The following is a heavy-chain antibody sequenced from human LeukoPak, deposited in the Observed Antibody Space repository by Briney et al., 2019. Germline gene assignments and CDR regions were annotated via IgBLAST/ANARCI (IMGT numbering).Heavy chain of an antibody. J-gene: IGHJ4*02. D-gene: IGHD4-11*01. V-gene: IGHV4-39*01. CDR2: IYYSGST. CDR3: ARHAGPVGDDYIGTFDY. CDR1: GGSISSSSYY. Sequence: SETLSLTCTVSGGSISSSSYYWGWTRQPPGKGLEWIGSIYYSGSTYYNPSLKSRVTISVDTSKNQFSLKLSSVTAADTAVYYCARHAGPVGDDYIGTFDYWGQGTLVTVSS.